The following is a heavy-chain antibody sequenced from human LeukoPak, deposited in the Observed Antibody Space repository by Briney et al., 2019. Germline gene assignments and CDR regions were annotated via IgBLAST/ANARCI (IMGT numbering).Heavy chain of an antibody. CDR3: ARGGSDILTGYYGRIYYYYGMDV. Sequence: ASVKVSCKASGYTFTGYYMHWVRQAPGQGLEWMGWINPNSGGTNYAQKFQGWVTMTRDTSISTAYMELSRLRSDDTAVYYCARGGSDILTGYYGRIYYYYGMDVWGQGTTVTVSS. D-gene: IGHD3-9*01. V-gene: IGHV1-2*04. J-gene: IGHJ6*02. CDR1: GYTFTGYY. CDR2: INPNSGGT.